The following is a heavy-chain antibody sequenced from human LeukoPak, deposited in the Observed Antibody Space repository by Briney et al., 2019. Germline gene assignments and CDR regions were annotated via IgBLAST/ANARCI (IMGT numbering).Heavy chain of an antibody. D-gene: IGHD1-26*01. Sequence: GGSLRLSCGASGFTFSSFWMSWVRQAPGKGLEWVANIKDDGSEKSYVDSVKGRFTISRDNAKNSLYLQMNSLRAEDTAVYYCARGDSGSYYFDYWGQGTLVTVSS. J-gene: IGHJ4*02. CDR1: GFTFSSFW. CDR3: ARGDSGSYYFDY. V-gene: IGHV3-7*02. CDR2: IKDDGSEK.